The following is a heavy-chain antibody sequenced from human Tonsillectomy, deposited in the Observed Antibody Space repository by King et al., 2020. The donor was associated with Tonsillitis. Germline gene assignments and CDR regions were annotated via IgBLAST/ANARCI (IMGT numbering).Heavy chain of an antibody. V-gene: IGHV4-39*07. CDR2: IYYSGST. CDR1: GGSISSSSYY. J-gene: IGHJ2*01. D-gene: IGHD6-19*01. CDR3: ARPQGLGRGYLYFDL. Sequence: QLQESGPGLVKPSETLSLTCTVSGGSISSSSYYWGWIRQPPGKGLEWIGSIYYSGSTYYNPSLKSRVTISVDTSKNQFSLKLSSVTAADTAVYYCARPQGLGRGYLYFDLWGRGPLVTGSS.